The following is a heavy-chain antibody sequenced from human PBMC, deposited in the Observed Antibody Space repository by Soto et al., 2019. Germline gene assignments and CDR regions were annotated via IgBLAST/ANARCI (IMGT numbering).Heavy chain of an antibody. V-gene: IGHV3-23*01. CDR1: GFTIKRYA. J-gene: IGHJ6*02. Sequence: GGSLRLSCAASGFTIKRYAMSWVRQAPGKGLEWVSGIKGDGSTYYADSVRGRFTISRDNSRNTLFLQMNSLRAEDTAVYYCAQGSWYSIDPVWAQRTPVPVS. CDR3: AQGSWYSIDPV. D-gene: IGHD1-26*01. CDR2: IKGDGST.